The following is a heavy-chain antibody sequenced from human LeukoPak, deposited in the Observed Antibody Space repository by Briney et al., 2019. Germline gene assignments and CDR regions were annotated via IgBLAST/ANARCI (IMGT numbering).Heavy chain of an antibody. D-gene: IGHD1-20*01. V-gene: IGHV3-30*18. Sequence: PGGSLRLSCAASGFTFSSYGMHWVRQAPGEGLEWVAVISYDGSNKYYADSVKGRFTISRDNSKNTLYLQMNSLRAEDTAVYYCAKVPNWNDWYFDYWGQGTLVTVSS. J-gene: IGHJ4*02. CDR1: GFTFSSYG. CDR3: AKVPNWNDWYFDY. CDR2: ISYDGSNK.